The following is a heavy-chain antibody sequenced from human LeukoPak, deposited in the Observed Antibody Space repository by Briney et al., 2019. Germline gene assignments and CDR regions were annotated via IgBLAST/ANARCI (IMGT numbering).Heavy chain of an antibody. J-gene: IGHJ4*02. V-gene: IGHV3-48*03. CDR2: ISSNGSTI. Sequence: GGSLRLSCAASGFTFSSYEMNWVRQAPGKGLEWVSYISSNGSTIYYADSVKGRFTISRDNAKNSLYLQMNSLRAEDTAVYYCARELMTAYYDILTGQGYWGQGTLVTVSS. CDR1: GFTFSSYE. D-gene: IGHD3-9*01. CDR3: ARELMTAYYDILTGQGY.